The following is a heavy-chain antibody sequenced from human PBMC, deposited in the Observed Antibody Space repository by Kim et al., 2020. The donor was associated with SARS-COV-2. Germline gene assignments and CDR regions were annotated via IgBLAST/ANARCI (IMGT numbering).Heavy chain of an antibody. CDR1: GASLSGSIY. V-gene: IGHV4-59*13. D-gene: IGHD6-13*01. J-gene: IGHJ5*02. Sequence: SETLSLTCTVSGASLSGSIYWSWIRQPPGKGLEWIGYIYYSGTTNYNPSLKSRVTISMDRSKSQFSLKLTSVTAADTAVYYCARGEPLKLISSWFVNWLDPWGQGTPVTVSS. CDR3: ARGEPLKLISSWFVNWLDP. CDR2: IYYSGTT.